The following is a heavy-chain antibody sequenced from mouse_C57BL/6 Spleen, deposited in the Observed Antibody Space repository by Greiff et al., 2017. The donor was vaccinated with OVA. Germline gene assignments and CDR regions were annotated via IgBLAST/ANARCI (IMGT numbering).Heavy chain of an antibody. CDR2: IYPGDGDT. D-gene: IGHD2-4*01. CDR1: GYAFSSSW. CDR3: ARGIYYDDY. Sequence: VKVVESGPELVKPGASVKISCKASGYAFSSSWMNWVKQRPGKGLEWIGRIYPGDGDTNYNGKFKGKATLTADKSSSTAYMQLSSLTSEDSAVYFCARGIYYDDYWGQGTTLTVSS. V-gene: IGHV1-82*01. J-gene: IGHJ2*01.